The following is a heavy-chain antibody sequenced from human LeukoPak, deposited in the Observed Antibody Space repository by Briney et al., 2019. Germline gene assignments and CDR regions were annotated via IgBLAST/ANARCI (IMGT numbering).Heavy chain of an antibody. CDR2: ISSSSSYI. Sequence: PGGSLRLSCAASGFTFSSYSMNWVRQAPGKGLEWVSSISSSSSYIYYADSVKGRFTISRDNAKNSLYLQMNSLRAEDTAVYYCARRIAVAGTLWHFDYWGQGALVTVSS. D-gene: IGHD6-19*01. J-gene: IGHJ4*02. CDR1: GFTFSSYS. CDR3: ARRIAVAGTLWHFDY. V-gene: IGHV3-21*01.